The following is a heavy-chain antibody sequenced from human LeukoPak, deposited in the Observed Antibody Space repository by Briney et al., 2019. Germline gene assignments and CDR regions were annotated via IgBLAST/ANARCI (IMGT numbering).Heavy chain of an antibody. CDR1: GCTFISWG. J-gene: IGHJ4*02. CDR2: ISVYSGNL. Sequence: GSSFEGSFRACGCTFISWGVGGVGQACGRGVHWIRWISVYSGNLHYAQKFQGRVTVTSDTSTNTAYMELRSLRSDDTAVYYCARAINYGSGSYYLFDYWGQGTLVTVSS. V-gene: IGHV1-18*01. D-gene: IGHD3-10*01. CDR3: ARAINYGSGSYYLFDY.